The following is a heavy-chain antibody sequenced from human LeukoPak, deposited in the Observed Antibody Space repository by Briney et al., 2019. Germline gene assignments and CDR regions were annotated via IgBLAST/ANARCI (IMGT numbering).Heavy chain of an antibody. Sequence: ASVKVSCKASGGTFSSYAISWVRQAPGQGLEWMGRIIPIFGTANYAQKFQGRVTITTDESTSTAYMELSSLRSEDTAVYYCARSPYGDWYYFDYWGQGTLVTVYS. V-gene: IGHV1-69*05. CDR2: IIPIFGTA. J-gene: IGHJ4*02. D-gene: IGHD4-17*01. CDR1: GGTFSSYA. CDR3: ARSPYGDWYYFDY.